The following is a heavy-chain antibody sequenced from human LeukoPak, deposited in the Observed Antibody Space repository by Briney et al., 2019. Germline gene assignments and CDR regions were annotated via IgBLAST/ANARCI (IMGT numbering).Heavy chain of an antibody. D-gene: IGHD3-22*01. V-gene: IGHV3-23*01. CDR2: ISGSGDST. CDR1: GFTFTNYA. J-gene: IGHJ4*02. CDR3: AKDPNPRYYYDSSGYGPVDY. Sequence: GGSLRLSCAASGFTFTNYAMSWVRQAPGKGLEWVPAISGSGDSTYYADSVKGRFTISRDNSKNTLYLQMNSLRAEDTAVYYCAKDPNPRYYYDSSGYGPVDYWGQGTLVTVSS.